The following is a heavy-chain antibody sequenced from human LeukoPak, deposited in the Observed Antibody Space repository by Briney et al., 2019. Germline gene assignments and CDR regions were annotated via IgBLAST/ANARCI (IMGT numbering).Heavy chain of an antibody. CDR3: AREYSSGWGTRSAFDY. D-gene: IGHD6-19*01. V-gene: IGHV4-34*01. CDR2: INHSGST. CDR1: GGSFSGYY. Sequence: SETLSLTCAVYGGSFSGYYWSWIRRPPGKGLEWIGEINHSGSTNYNPSLKSRVTISVDTSKNQFSLKLSSVTAADTAVYYCAREYSSGWGTRSAFDYWGQGTLVTVSS. J-gene: IGHJ4*02.